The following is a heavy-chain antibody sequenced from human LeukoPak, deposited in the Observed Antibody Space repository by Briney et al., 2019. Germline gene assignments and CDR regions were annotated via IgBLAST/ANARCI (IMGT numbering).Heavy chain of an antibody. CDR3: AKDRYSYAFEYSDS. CDR1: GFTFSSYG. J-gene: IGHJ4*02. D-gene: IGHD5-18*01. CDR2: ISNDGSKK. Sequence: GGSLGLSCAASGFTFSSYGMHWVRQAPGKGLDWVAVISNDGSKKYYADSGKGRFTISRDNSTNTLPLQVSSLRAEDTAVYYCAKDRYSYAFEYSDSWGQGTLVTVSS. V-gene: IGHV3-30*18.